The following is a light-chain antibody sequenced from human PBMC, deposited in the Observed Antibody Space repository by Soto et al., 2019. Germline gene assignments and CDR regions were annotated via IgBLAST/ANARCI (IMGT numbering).Light chain of an antibody. CDR1: QTISTW. CDR2: KAS. CDR3: QQYSSYSRT. Sequence: DIQMTQSPSTLSASVGDSVIITCRASQTISTWLAWYQHKPGTAPKLLIYKASSLEGGVPSRFSGSGSGTEFTLTISTLQPDDFATYYCQQYSSYSRTFGQGTKVETK. V-gene: IGKV1-5*03. J-gene: IGKJ2*02.